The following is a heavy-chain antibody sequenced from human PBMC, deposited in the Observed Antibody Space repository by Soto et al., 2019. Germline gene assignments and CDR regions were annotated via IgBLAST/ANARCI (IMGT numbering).Heavy chain of an antibody. CDR2: ISWNSGSI. CDR3: AKGCSGGSCYFAYYYYMDV. V-gene: IGHV3-9*01. CDR1: GFTFDDYA. D-gene: IGHD2-15*01. Sequence: GGSLKLSCAASGFTFDDYAMHWVRQAPGKGLEWVSGISWNSGSIGYADSVKGRFTISRDNAKNSLYLQMNSLRAEDTALYYCAKGCSGGSCYFAYYYYMDVWGKGTTVTVSS. J-gene: IGHJ6*03.